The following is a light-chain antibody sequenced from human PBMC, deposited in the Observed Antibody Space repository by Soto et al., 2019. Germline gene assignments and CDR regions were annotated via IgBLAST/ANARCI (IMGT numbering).Light chain of an antibody. Sequence: DSQTTQSPSTLSASVGERVSMACVASQSISSWLAWYQQKPGKAPNLLIYAASSLQSGVPSRFSGSGSGTDFTLTISSLQRDDFAIYYRQQYNPYSRTFGQGTKVDI. CDR3: QQYNPYSRT. V-gene: IGKV1-5*01. CDR1: QSISSW. J-gene: IGKJ1*01. CDR2: AAS.